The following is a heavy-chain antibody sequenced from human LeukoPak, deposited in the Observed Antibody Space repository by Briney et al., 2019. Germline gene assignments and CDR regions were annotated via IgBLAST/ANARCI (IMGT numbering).Heavy chain of an antibody. CDR3: ARDGYNYADTFDI. D-gene: IGHD5-24*01. Sequence: SETLSLTCTVSGGSISSGDYYWNWIRQHPGKGLEWIGYIYYSGSTYYNPSLKSRVTISIDTSKNQFSLKLSSVTAADTAVYYCARDGYNYADTFDIWAKGQWSPSLQ. V-gene: IGHV4-31*03. CDR1: GGSISSGDYY. CDR2: IYYSGST. J-gene: IGHJ3*02.